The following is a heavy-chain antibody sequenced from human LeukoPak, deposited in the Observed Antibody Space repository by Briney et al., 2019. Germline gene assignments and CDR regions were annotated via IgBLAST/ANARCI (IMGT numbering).Heavy chain of an antibody. CDR1: GFTFSSYW. CDR3: ARDCAGGWHHFDS. V-gene: IGHV3-7*04. J-gene: IGHJ4*02. D-gene: IGHD6-19*01. Sequence: SGGSLRLSCAASGFTFSSYWMSWVRQTPGKGLEWVANIKQDGSEKFYEDSVKGRFTISRDNAKNSQYLQMNSQRAEDTAVYYCARDCAGGWHHFDSWARGALVSVSS. CDR2: IKQDGSEK.